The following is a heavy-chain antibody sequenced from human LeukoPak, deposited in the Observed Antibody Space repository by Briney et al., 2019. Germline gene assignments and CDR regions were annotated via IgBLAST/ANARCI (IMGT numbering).Heavy chain of an antibody. Sequence: ASVKVSCKASGYTFTGYYMHWVRQAPGQGLEWMGWINPNSGGTNYAQKFQGRVTMTRDTSISTAYMELSRLRSDDTAVYYCARDYNVVGIAVVPAADNWFDPWGQGTLVTVSS. CDR1: GYTFTGYY. J-gene: IGHJ5*02. CDR2: INPNSGGT. D-gene: IGHD2-2*01. CDR3: ARDYNVVGIAVVPAADNWFDP. V-gene: IGHV1-2*02.